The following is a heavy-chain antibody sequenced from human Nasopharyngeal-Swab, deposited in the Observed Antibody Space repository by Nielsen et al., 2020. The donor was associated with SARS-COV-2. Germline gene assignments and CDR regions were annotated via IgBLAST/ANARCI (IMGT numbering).Heavy chain of an antibody. J-gene: IGHJ3*02. Sequence: VRQAPGKGLEWVAVIWYGGSNKYYADSVKGRFTISRDNSKNTLYLQMNSLRAEDTAVYYCAREAGTFRAFDIWGQGTMVTVSS. CDR2: IWYGGSNK. CDR3: AREAGTFRAFDI. V-gene: IGHV3-33*01. D-gene: IGHD3-16*01.